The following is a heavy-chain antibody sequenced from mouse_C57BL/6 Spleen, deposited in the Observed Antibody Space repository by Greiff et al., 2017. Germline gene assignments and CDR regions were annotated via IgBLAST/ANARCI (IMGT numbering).Heavy chain of an antibody. CDR1: GFTFSDYG. D-gene: IGHD3-2*02. Sequence: DVHLVESGGGLVKPGGSLKLSCAASGFTFSDYGMHWVRQAPEKGLEWVAYISSGSSTIYYADTVKGRFTISRDNATNTLFLQRTSLRSEDTAMYYCARGAAQASAWFAYWGQGTLVTVSA. CDR3: ARGAAQASAWFAY. J-gene: IGHJ3*01. CDR2: ISSGSSTI. V-gene: IGHV5-17*01.